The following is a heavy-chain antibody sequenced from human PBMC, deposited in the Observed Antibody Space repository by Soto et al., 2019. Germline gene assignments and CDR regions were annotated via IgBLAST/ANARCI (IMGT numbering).Heavy chain of an antibody. Sequence: PSETLSLTCAVYGGSFSGYYWTWIRQPPGKGLEWIASIKYSGTTSYNPSLKSRDTLSVDTSKNQFALKLISVTAADTALYYCARHSPDFDWLSQFDYWGQGTLVTVSS. CDR1: GGSFSGYY. CDR2: IKYSGTT. J-gene: IGHJ4*02. D-gene: IGHD3-9*01. CDR3: ARHSPDFDWLSQFDY. V-gene: IGHV4-34*01.